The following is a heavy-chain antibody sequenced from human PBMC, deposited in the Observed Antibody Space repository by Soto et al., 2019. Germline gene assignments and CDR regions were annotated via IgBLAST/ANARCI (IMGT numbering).Heavy chain of an antibody. CDR1: GGTFSSYA. Sequence: SVKVSCKASGGTFSSYAISWVQQAPGQGLEWMGGIIPIFGTANYAQKFQGRVTITADESTSTAYMELSSLRSEDTAVYYCAREFLRWSGQSTESAPFIAGYYGMDVWGQGTTVTVSS. V-gene: IGHV1-69*13. CDR2: IIPIFGTA. J-gene: IGHJ6*02. CDR3: AREFLRWSGQSTESAPFIAGYYGMDV. D-gene: IGHD2-15*01.